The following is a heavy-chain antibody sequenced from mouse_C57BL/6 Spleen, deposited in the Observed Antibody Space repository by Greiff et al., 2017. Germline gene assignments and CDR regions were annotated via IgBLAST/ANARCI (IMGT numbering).Heavy chain of an antibody. J-gene: IGHJ2*01. V-gene: IGHV1-54*01. Sequence: VQLQQSGAELVRPGTSVKVSCKASGYAFTNYLIEWVKQRPGQGLEWIGVINPGSGGTNYNEKFKGKATMTADKSSSTAYMQLSSLTSEVSSVYFCAKTDYYGTSHYWGKGTTLTVSS. CDR3: AKTDYYGTSHY. D-gene: IGHD1-1*01. CDR2: INPGSGGT. CDR1: GYAFTNYL.